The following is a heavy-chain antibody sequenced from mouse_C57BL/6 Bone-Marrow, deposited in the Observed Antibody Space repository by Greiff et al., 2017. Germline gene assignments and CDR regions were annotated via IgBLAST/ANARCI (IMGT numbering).Heavy chain of an antibody. D-gene: IGHD1-1*01. CDR1: GYTFTSYT. V-gene: IGHV1-4*01. J-gene: IGHJ1*03. CDR2: INPSSGYT. Sequence: VQGVESGAELARPGASVKMSCKASGYTFTSYTMHWVKQRPGQGLEWIGYINPSSGYTKYNQKFKDKATLTADKSSSTAYMQLSSLTSEDSAVYYCARSPHYYGSSYVWYCDVWGTGTTVTVSS. CDR3: ARSPHYYGSSYVWYCDV.